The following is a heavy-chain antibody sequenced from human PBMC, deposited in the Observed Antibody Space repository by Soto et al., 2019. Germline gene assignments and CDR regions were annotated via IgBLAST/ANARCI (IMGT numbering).Heavy chain of an antibody. D-gene: IGHD6-6*01. CDR3: ARDCLFEYSSS. Sequence: PGGSLRLSCAASGFTVSSNYMSWVRQAPGKGLEWVSVIYSGGSTYYADSVKGRFTISRDNSKNTLYLQMNSLRAEDTAVYYCARDCLFEYSSSWGQGTLVTVSS. CDR1: GFTVSSNY. J-gene: IGHJ5*02. CDR2: IYSGGST. V-gene: IGHV3-53*01.